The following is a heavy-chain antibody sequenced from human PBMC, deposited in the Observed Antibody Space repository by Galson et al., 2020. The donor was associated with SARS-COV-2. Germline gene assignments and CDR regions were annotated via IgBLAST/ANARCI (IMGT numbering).Heavy chain of an antibody. CDR2: INAGNGDT. D-gene: IGHD6-13*01. Sequence: GESLKISCKASGYTFTSYAMHWVRQAPGQRLEWMGWINAGNGDTKYSQKFQGRVTITRDTSASTAYMELSSLRSEDTAVYYCARETLRLIAAEKDAFDIWGQGTMVTVSS. CDR3: ARETLRLIAAEKDAFDI. J-gene: IGHJ3*02. V-gene: IGHV1-3*01. CDR1: GYTFTSYA.